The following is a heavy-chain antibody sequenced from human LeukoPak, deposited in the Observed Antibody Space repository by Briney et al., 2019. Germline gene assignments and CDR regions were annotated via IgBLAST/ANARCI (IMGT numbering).Heavy chain of an antibody. CDR3: ASRRIVVVPAAAGTYFDY. V-gene: IGHV4-34*01. D-gene: IGHD2-2*01. J-gene: IGHJ4*02. CDR2: INHSGST. Sequence: SETLSLTCAVYGGSFSGYYWSWIRQPPGKGLEWIGEINHSGSTNYNPSLKSRVTISVETSNNQFSLKLSSVTAADTAVYYCASRRIVVVPAAAGTYFDYWGQGTLVTVSS. CDR1: GGSFSGYY.